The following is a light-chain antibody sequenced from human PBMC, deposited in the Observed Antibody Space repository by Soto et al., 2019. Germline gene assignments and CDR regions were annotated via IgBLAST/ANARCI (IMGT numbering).Light chain of an antibody. CDR2: GAS. CDR1: QSVSSSY. CDR3: QQYGSL. V-gene: IGKV3-20*01. J-gene: IGKJ3*01. Sequence: EIVLTQSPGTLSLSPGERATLSCRARQSVSSSYLAWYQQKPGQAPRLLIYGASSRATGIPDRFSGSGSGTDFTLTISRLEPEDFAVYYCQQYGSLFGPGTKVDIK.